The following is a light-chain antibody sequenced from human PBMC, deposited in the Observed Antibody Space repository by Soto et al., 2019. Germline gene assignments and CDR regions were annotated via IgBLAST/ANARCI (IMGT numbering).Light chain of an antibody. V-gene: IGLV2-23*02. CDR3: CSYGGSRPYV. J-gene: IGLJ1*01. CDR1: DTDIGTYNL. Sequence: LTQPASVSGSPGQSITIACTGTDTDIGTYNLVSWYQQCPGTAPKVIIFDVSSRPSGVSSRFSGSKSGNTASLTISALQAEDEADYYCCSYGGSRPYVFGTGTKVTVL. CDR2: DVS.